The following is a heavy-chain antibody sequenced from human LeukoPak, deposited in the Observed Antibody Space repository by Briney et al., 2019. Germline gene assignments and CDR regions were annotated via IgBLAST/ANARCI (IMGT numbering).Heavy chain of an antibody. J-gene: IGHJ4*02. CDR3: ARDGFYYALDY. Sequence: PGGSLRLSCAASGFTFTNYWMSWVRQAPGKGPEWVANIKQDGSEKCYVDSVKGRFTISRDNAKNSLYLQMSSLRAEDTAVYYCARDGFYYALDYWGQGTLVTVSS. CDR2: IKQDGSEK. D-gene: IGHD3-10*01. CDR1: GFTFTNYW. V-gene: IGHV3-7*01.